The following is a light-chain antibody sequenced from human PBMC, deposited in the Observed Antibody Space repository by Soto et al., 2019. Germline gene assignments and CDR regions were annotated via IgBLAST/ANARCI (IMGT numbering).Light chain of an antibody. CDR2: VTS. CDR3: QQTFIAPGT. Sequence: DIQMTQSPSSLSASVRDRVSVTCRTSQNITKFLNWYQEKPGKAPKVLIYVTSNLENGVPSRFSGSGSGTHFTLSISSLQPEDFATYYCQQTFIAPGTFGPGTRVEVK. V-gene: IGKV1-39*01. CDR1: QNITKF. J-gene: IGKJ1*01.